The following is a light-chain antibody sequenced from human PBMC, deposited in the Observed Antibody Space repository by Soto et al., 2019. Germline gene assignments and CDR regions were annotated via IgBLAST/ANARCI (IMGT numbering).Light chain of an antibody. CDR1: QSISSW. CDR3: QQYSCCSQT. J-gene: IGKJ4*01. CDR2: KAS. Sequence: DIQMTQSPSTLSASVGDRVTITCRASQSISSWLTWYKQQPGKPPKLLIYKASSLESGVPSRFSGSGSGTEFTLTISSLQPDDFATYYCQQYSCCSQTFGGGTKVEIK. V-gene: IGKV1-5*03.